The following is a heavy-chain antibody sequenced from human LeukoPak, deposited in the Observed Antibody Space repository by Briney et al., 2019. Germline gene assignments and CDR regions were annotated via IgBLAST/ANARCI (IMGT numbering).Heavy chain of an antibody. CDR3: ARHVVTPGELDY. D-gene: IGHD4-23*01. CDR2: ISGSGGST. Sequence: GGSLRLSCAASGLTFSSYAMSWVRQAPGKGLEWVSAISGSGGSTYYADSVKGRFTISRDNSKNTLYLQMNSLRAEDTAVYYCARHVVTPGELDYWGQGTLVTVSS. V-gene: IGHV3-23*01. CDR1: GLTFSSYA. J-gene: IGHJ4*02.